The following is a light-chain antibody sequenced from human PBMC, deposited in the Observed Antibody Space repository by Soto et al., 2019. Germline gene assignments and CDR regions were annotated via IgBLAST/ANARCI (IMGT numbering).Light chain of an antibody. J-gene: IGKJ3*01. CDR1: QGIGSF. Sequence: DLQLTQSPSFLSASVGDRVTLTCRASQGIGSFLAWYQQKPGKAPRLLISAASTLQSGVPSRFRGSGSGTESTLTISALKPEDFPPYFCKQFNIYPPIPSAPGTKVDIK. V-gene: IGKV1-9*01. CDR3: KQFNIYPPIP. CDR2: AAS.